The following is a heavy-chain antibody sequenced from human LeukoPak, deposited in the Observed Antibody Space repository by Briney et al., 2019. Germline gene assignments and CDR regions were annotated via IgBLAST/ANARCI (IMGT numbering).Heavy chain of an antibody. J-gene: IGHJ4*02. Sequence: SETLSPTCTVSGGSINSGSYYWSWIRQPAGKGLEWIGSIYYSGSTYYNPSLKSRVTISVDTSKNQFSLKLSSVTAADTAVYYCAACLSATWAIDYWGQGTLVTVSS. CDR2: IYYSGST. V-gene: IGHV4-39*01. D-gene: IGHD1-1*01. CDR3: AACLSATWAIDY. CDR1: GGSINSGSYY.